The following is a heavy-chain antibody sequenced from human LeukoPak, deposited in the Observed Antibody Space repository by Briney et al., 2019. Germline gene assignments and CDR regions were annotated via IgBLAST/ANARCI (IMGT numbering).Heavy chain of an antibody. CDR1: GMSFTGYY. Sequence: PSETLSLTCSVHGMSFTGYYWSWIRQPPGKGLEWIGERNHRGSSYFNTSFESRVTISLDTSRKQFSLNLTSVTAADTAFYYCASGSGSYSGAADYWGQGTLVTVSS. CDR3: ASGSGSYSGAADY. J-gene: IGHJ4*02. D-gene: IGHD6-19*01. CDR2: RNHRGSS. V-gene: IGHV4-34*01.